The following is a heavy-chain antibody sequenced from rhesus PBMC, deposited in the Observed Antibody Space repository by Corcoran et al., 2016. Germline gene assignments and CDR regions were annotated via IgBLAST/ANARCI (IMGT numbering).Heavy chain of an antibody. D-gene: IGHD2-39*01. CDR1: GGSISDSYY. CDR3: ARFSVVSAADY. V-gene: IGHV4-143*01. CDR2: FYGKCRGP. Sequence: QVQLQESGPGLVKPSETLSLPCTVSGGSISDSYYWSWIRQPPGRGLEWMGRFYGKCRGPTTSPPLQCRLTISGDTSKNLFSLKLSSVAAAAPAVYYCARFSVVSAADYWGQGVLVTVSS. J-gene: IGHJ4*01.